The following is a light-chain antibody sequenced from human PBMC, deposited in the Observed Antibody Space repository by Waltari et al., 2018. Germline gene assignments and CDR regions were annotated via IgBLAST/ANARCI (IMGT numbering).Light chain of an antibody. V-gene: IGLV8-61*01. CDR1: SASVPSTSY. CDR3: SMYMGSGIWV. J-gene: IGLJ3*02. CDR2: KGS. Sequence: QTVVTQETPLSVSPGGTVTLPCAFSSASVPSTSYALCDRQTPGQGPRTLVYKGSSLSCGVPDRFSGSVLWNKAALTITGAQADDESDYFCSMYMGSGIWVFGGGTQLTVL.